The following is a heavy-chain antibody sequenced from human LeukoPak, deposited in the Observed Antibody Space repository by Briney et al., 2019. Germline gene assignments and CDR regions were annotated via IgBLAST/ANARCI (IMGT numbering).Heavy chain of an antibody. CDR2: VYYSGST. Sequence: SETLSLTCTVSGGSISSYYWSWIRQPPGKGLEWIGYVYYSGSTNYNPSLKSRVTISVDTSKNQFSLKLSSVTAADTAVYYCARVQSGWHFDYWGQGTLVTVSS. D-gene: IGHD6-19*01. V-gene: IGHV4-59*01. CDR3: ARVQSGWHFDY. J-gene: IGHJ4*02. CDR1: GGSISSYY.